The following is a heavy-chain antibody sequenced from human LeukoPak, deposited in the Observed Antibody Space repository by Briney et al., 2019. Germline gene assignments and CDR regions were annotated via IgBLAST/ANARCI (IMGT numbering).Heavy chain of an antibody. D-gene: IGHD6-19*01. CDR3: AREVKLMGYSSGWYVGLDP. CDR1: GGSTSSHY. V-gene: IGHV4-59*11. J-gene: IGHJ5*02. CDR2: VYYNGSI. Sequence: SETLSLTCTVSGGSTSSHYWSWIRQPPGKGLEWIGYVYYNGSINYNPSLKSRVTISVDTSKTQFSLRLSSVTAADTAFYWCAREVKLMGYSSGWYVGLDPWGQGTLVTVSS.